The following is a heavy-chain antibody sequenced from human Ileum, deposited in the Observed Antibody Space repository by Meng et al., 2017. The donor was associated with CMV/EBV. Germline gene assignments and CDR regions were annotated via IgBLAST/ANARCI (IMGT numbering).Heavy chain of an antibody. D-gene: IGHD4/OR15-4a*01. CDR2: MYSSGTA. V-gene: IGHV4-61*08. Sequence: SETLSLTCTVSGDSVNTRDYYWTWVRQSPGNTLEWIGYMYSSGTANYNPSLDSRLTISVDTSKNLFSLSLTSVTAVDTATYYCARVNARIPGALKDWGQGVLVNVAS. J-gene: IGHJ4*02. CDR3: ARVNARIPGALKD. CDR1: GDSVNTRDYY.